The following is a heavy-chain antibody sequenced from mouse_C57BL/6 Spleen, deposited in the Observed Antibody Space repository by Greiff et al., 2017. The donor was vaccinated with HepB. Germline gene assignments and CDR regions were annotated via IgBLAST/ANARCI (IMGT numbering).Heavy chain of an antibody. J-gene: IGHJ4*01. CDR3: ARYGDDGGYAVDY. D-gene: IGHD2-2*01. CDR2: IYPGDGDT. Sequence: QVQLQQSGAELVKPGASVKISCKASGYAFSSYWMNWVKQRPGKGLEWIGQIYPGDGDTNYNGKFKGKATLTADKTSSTAYMQLSSLTSEDSAVYFCARYGDDGGYAVDYWGQGTSVTVSS. V-gene: IGHV1-80*01. CDR1: GYAFSSYW.